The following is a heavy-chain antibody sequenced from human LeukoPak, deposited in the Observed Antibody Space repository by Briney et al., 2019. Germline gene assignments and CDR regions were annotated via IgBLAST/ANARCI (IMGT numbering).Heavy chain of an antibody. CDR2: IYYSGST. Sequence: SETLSLTCTVSGGSISSGGYYWSWLRQHPGTGLEWIGYIYYSGSTYYNPSLKSRVTISVDTSKNQFSLKPSSVTAADTAVYYCARDIGFDAFDIWGQGTMVTVSS. J-gene: IGHJ3*02. CDR3: ARDIGFDAFDI. D-gene: IGHD2-15*01. V-gene: IGHV4-31*03. CDR1: GGSISSGGYY.